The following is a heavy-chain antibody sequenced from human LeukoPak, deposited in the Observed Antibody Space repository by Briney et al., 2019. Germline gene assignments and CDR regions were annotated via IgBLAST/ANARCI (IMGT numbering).Heavy chain of an antibody. Sequence: GSLRLSCAASGFTFNIYSMNWVRQAPGKGLEWVSYISSTVTSSDVTTMYYADSVKGRFTISRDNAKNSLYLQMNSLRAEDTAVYYCARRGTGPFDYLGQGTLVTVSS. J-gene: IGHJ4*02. CDR2: ISSTVTSSDVTTM. CDR3: ARRGTGPFDY. CDR1: GFTFNIYS. V-gene: IGHV3-48*01. D-gene: IGHD1-1*01.